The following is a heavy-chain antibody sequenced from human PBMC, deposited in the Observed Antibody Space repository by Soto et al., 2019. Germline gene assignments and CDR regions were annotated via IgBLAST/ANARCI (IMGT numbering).Heavy chain of an antibody. J-gene: IGHJ3*02. CDR3: ARADTEAAFDI. CDR1: GGSISSSSYY. CDR2: IYYSGST. V-gene: IGHV4-39*01. D-gene: IGHD5-18*01. Sequence: QLQLQESGPGLVKPSETLSLTCTVSGGSISSSSYYWGWIRQPPGKGLEWIGSIYYSGSTYYNPSLKSRVTISVDTSKNQFSLKLSSVTAADTAVYYCARADTEAAFDIWGQGTMVTVSS.